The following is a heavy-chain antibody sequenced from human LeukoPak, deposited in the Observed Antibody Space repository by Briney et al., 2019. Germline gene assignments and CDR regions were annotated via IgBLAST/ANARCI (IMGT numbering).Heavy chain of an antibody. CDR2: INHSGST. J-gene: IGHJ4*02. D-gene: IGHD5-18*01. Sequence: PSETLSLTCAVYGGSFSGYYWSWIRQPPGKGLEWIGEINHSGSTNYNPSLKSRVTISVDTSKNQFSLKLSSVTAADTAVYYCARGTLGADTAIYFDYWGQGTLVTVSS. CDR3: ARGTLGADTAIYFDY. V-gene: IGHV4-34*01. CDR1: GGSFSGYY.